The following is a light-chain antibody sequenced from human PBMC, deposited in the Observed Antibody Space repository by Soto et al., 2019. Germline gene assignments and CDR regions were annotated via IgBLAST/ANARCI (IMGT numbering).Light chain of an antibody. CDR3: QQYNSYWP. CDR1: QSISSW. V-gene: IGKV1-5*03. J-gene: IGKJ1*01. Sequence: DIQMTQSPSTLSASVGDRVTITCRASQSISSWLAWYQQKPGKAPKLLIYKASSLESGVPSRFSGSGSGTEVTLPISSLQPDDFATYYCQQYNSYWPFGQGTKVEIK. CDR2: KAS.